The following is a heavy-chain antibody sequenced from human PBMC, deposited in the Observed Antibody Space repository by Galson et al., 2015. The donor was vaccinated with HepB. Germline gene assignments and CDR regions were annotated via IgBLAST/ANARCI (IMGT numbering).Heavy chain of an antibody. CDR3: ARRGASGCSTSCYGDAFDI. J-gene: IGHJ3*02. Sequence: QSGAEVKKPGESLKISCKGSGYSFTSYWIGWVRQMPGKGLEWMGIIYPGDSDTRYSPSFQGQVTISADESISTAYLQWSSLKASDTAMYYCARRGASGCSTSCYGDAFDIWGQGTMVTVSS. CDR1: GYSFTSYW. V-gene: IGHV5-51*01. D-gene: IGHD2-2*01. CDR2: IYPGDSDT.